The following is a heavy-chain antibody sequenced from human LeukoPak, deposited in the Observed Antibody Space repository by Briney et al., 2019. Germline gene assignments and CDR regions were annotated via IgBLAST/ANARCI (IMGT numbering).Heavy chain of an antibody. Sequence: PSETLSLTCAVSGGSVSSYYWSWIRQPPGKGLEWIGYIYYSGSTYYNPSLKSRVTISVDTSKNQFSLKLSSVTAADTAVYYCAREGIEYSSSSYAFDIWGQGTMVTVSS. J-gene: IGHJ3*02. CDR2: IYYSGST. V-gene: IGHV4-30-4*01. CDR1: GGSVSSYY. CDR3: AREGIEYSSSSYAFDI. D-gene: IGHD6-6*01.